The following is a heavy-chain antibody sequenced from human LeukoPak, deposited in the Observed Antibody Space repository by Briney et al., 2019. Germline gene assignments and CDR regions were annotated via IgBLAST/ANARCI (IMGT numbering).Heavy chain of an antibody. Sequence: SETLSLTCTVSGNSISSGDNYWSWIRQPAGKGLEWIGYIYYSGSTNYNPSLKSRVTISVDTSKNQFSLKLSSVTAADTAVYYCARAMTTADFWSGGYYYYMDVWGKGTTVTVSS. CDR3: ARAMTTADFWSGGYYYYMDV. CDR2: IYYSGST. V-gene: IGHV4-61*10. CDR1: GNSISSGDNY. D-gene: IGHD3-3*01. J-gene: IGHJ6*03.